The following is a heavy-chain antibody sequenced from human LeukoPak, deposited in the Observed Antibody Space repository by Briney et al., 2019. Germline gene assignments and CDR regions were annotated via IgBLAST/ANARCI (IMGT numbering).Heavy chain of an antibody. J-gene: IGHJ6*03. Sequence: SVKVSCKASGGTFSSYAISWVRQAPGQGLEWMGGIIPIFGTANYAQKFQGRVTITTDESTSTAYMELSSLRSEDTAVYYCARAHPRQYYYDSSGYSTKYYCYYMDVWGKGTTVTVSS. CDR3: ARAHPRQYYYDSSGYSTKYYCYYMDV. CDR2: IIPIFGTA. CDR1: GGTFSSYA. V-gene: IGHV1-69*05. D-gene: IGHD3-22*01.